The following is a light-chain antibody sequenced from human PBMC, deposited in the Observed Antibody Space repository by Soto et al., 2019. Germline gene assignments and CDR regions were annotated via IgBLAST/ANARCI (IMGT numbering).Light chain of an antibody. J-gene: IGKJ5*01. V-gene: IGKV3-20*01. Sequence: IVLTQTPGTLSLSPGESATLSCRASQSVGRNYLAWFQHKPDQAPRLLFSDAYNRATGVQDRFSGSGSGTDFTLSVTRLEPEDFAVYCCNQYAVSPLTFGGGTRLDI. CDR3: NQYAVSPLT. CDR1: QSVGRNY. CDR2: DAY.